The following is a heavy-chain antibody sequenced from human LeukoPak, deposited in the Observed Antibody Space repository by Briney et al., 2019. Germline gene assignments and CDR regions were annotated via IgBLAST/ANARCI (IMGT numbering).Heavy chain of an antibody. J-gene: IGHJ6*02. CDR1: GNYC. CDR3: ARDEGGRDYNCASYYYYYYGMDV. D-gene: IGHD3-10*01. Sequence: GGSLRLSCAASGNYCMHWVRQVPGKELVWVSHINSDGSWTSYADSVKGRFTISRDNSKNTLFLQMNSLRAEDTAVYYCARDEGGRDYNCASYYYYYYGMDVWGQGTTVTVSS. CDR2: INSDGSWT. V-gene: IGHV3-74*01.